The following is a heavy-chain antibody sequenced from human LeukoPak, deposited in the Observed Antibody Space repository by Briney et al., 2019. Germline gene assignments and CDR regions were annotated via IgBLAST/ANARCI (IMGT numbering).Heavy chain of an antibody. V-gene: IGHV4-39*01. CDR1: GGSISSSSYY. Sequence: PSETLSLTCTVSGGSISSSSYYWGWIRQPPGKGLEWIGSIYYSGSTYYNPSPKSRVTISVDTSKNQFSLKLSSVTAADTAVYYCASRYCSSTSCQRRSFDYWGQGTLVTVSS. J-gene: IGHJ4*02. CDR2: IYYSGST. D-gene: IGHD2-2*01. CDR3: ASRYCSSTSCQRRSFDY.